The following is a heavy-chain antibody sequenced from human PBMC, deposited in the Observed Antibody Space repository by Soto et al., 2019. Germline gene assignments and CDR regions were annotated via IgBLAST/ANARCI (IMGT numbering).Heavy chain of an antibody. CDR1: GFTFSTSW. CDR2: INPDGSIT. Sequence: EVQLVESGGGLVQPGGSLRLSCAASGFTFSTSWMHWVRQTPGKGLVWVSHINPDGSITNYADSAKGRLTISRDNAKNTLFLQMNNLRAEDTSVYFCARDIGYGGNWGQGTLVTVSS. D-gene: IGHD3-16*01. J-gene: IGHJ4*02. V-gene: IGHV3-74*01. CDR3: ARDIGYGGN.